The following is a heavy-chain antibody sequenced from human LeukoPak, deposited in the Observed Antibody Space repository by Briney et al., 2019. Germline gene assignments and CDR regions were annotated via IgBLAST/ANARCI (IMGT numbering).Heavy chain of an antibody. CDR3: AKNNDYGGSYWYFDL. Sequence: GGSLRLSCAASGFTFSIYSINWVRQAPGKGLEWVSFITGNSNYIYYADSVKGRFTISRDSSKNTLYLQMSSLRDEDTAVYYCAKNNDYGGSYWYFDLWGRGTLVTVSS. CDR1: GFTFSIYS. V-gene: IGHV3-21*01. D-gene: IGHD4-23*01. J-gene: IGHJ2*01. CDR2: ITGNSNYI.